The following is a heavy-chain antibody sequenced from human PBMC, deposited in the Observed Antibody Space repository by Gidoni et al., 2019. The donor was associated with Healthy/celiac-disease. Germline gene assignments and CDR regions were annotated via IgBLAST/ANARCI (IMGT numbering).Heavy chain of an antibody. V-gene: IGHV4-31*03. CDR1: GVSISRGGYY. CDR2: IYYSGST. J-gene: IGHJ4*02. D-gene: IGHD2-2*02. CDR3: ARWGSYCSSTSCYNYFDY. Sequence: QVQLQESVPGLVKHSQTLSLTCTFSGVSISRGGYYWSWIRQHPGKGLEWIGYIYYSGSTYYNPSLKSRVTIAVDTSKNQCSLKLSSVTAADTAVYYWARWGSYCSSTSCYNYFDYWGQGTLVTVSS.